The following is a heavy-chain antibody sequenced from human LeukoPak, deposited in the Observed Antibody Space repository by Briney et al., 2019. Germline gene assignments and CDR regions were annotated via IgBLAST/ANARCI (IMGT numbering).Heavy chain of an antibody. CDR1: GGSISSYY. CDR3: ARGPAGAAAGRNFDY. J-gene: IGHJ4*02. V-gene: IGHV4-59*01. D-gene: IGHD6-13*01. CDR2: IYYSGST. Sequence: SETLSLTCTVSGGSISSYYWSWIRQPPGKGLEWIGYIYYSGSTNYNPSLKSRVTISVDTSKTQLSLKLSSVTAADTAVYYCARGPAGAAAGRNFDYWGQGTLVTVSS.